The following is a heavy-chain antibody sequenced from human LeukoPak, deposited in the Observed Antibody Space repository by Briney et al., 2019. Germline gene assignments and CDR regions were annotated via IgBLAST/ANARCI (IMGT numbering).Heavy chain of an antibody. CDR1: GFSFKRYW. Sequence: GSLGLSCAASGFSFKRYWMSRGRQAPGEGLERGANIKQGGSEKYYVDSVKGRFTISRDNAKNSLYLQMNSLRAEDTAVYYCARATAQGGYCSGGSCYTPFQYGMDVWGQGTTVTVSS. CDR3: ARATAQGGYCSGGSCYTPFQYGMDV. V-gene: IGHV3-7*01. D-gene: IGHD2-15*01. CDR2: IKQGGSEK. J-gene: IGHJ6*02.